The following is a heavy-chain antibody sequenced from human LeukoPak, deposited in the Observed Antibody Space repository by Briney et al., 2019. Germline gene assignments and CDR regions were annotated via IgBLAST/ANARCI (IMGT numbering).Heavy chain of an antibody. D-gene: IGHD2-8*01. CDR2: INHSGST. J-gene: IGHJ4*02. CDR3: ARGTWSHYFDY. Sequence: SETLSLTCAVYGGSFSGYYWSWIRQPPGKGLEWIGEINHSGSTNYNPSLKCRVTISVDTSKNQFSLKLSSVTAADTAVYYCARGTWSHYFDYWGQGTLVTVSS. V-gene: IGHV4-34*01. CDR1: GGSFSGYY.